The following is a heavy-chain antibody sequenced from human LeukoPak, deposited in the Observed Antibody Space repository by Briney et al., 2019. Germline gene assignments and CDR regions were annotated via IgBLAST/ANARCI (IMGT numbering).Heavy chain of an antibody. J-gene: IGHJ4*02. Sequence: HPGGSLRLSCAASGFTFSSYEMNWVRQAPGKGLEWVSYISSSGTTIYYADSVKGRFTISRDNAKNSLYLQMNSLRAEDTALYYCARDGRKQWPASPPDNWGQGTLVTVSS. D-gene: IGHD6-19*01. CDR1: GFTFSSYE. CDR3: ARDGRKQWPASPPDN. V-gene: IGHV3-48*03. CDR2: ISSSGTTI.